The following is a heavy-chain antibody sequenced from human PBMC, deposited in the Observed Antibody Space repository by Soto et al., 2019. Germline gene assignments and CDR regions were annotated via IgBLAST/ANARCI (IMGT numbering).Heavy chain of an antibody. CDR1: GDSASSNSAG. D-gene: IGHD1-26*01. V-gene: IGHV6-1*01. J-gene: IGHJ4*01. CDR3: ARGEQYSGRIFDY. CDR2: TYYRSKWYY. Sequence: SQTLSLTCAITGDSASSNSAGCSWVRQSQSRGLEWLGRTYYRSKWYYEYAVSVRGRITITPDTSKHQNSLQLNSVTPEDTAVYFCARGEQYSGRIFDYWGQGTLVTVSS.